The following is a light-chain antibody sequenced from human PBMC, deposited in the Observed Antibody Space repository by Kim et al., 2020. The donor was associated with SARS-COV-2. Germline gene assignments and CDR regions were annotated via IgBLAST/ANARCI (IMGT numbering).Light chain of an antibody. CDR3: HKSNSPPLA. Sequence: ASVGDRVTITCRASQSISSSLNWYQQKPGKTPKCLIYAASNLQSGVPSRFSGSGSGTDFTLTISSLQPEDFATYYCHKSNSPPLAFGGGTKVDIK. CDR2: AAS. V-gene: IGKV1-39*01. CDR1: QSISSS. J-gene: IGKJ4*01.